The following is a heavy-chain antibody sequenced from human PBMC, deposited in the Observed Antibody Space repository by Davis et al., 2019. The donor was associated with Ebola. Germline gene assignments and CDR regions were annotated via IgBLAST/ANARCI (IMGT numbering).Heavy chain of an antibody. J-gene: IGHJ4*02. V-gene: IGHV1-18*01. CDR3: ARGTYFDY. CDR1: GYIFSSSG. D-gene: IGHD3-10*01. Sequence: ASVKVSCKTSGYIFSSSGITWVRQAPGQGLEWMGWVSGYTGNTFYAQKFQGRVSMTTDASTTTAYLELRSLRSDDTAVYFCARGTYFDYWGQGTLVTVSS. CDR2: VSGYTGNT.